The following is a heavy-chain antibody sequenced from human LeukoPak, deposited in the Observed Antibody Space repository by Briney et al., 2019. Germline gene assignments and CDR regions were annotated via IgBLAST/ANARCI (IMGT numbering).Heavy chain of an antibody. CDR3: ARLGLSGYYYDSSGYYDDY. CDR2: INPSGGST. CDR1: GYTHTSYY. J-gene: IGHJ4*02. Sequence: ASVKVSCKASGYTHTSYYMHWVRQAPGQGLEWMGIINPSGGSTSYAQKFQGRVTMTRDTSTSTVYMELSSLRSEDTAVYYCARLGLSGYYYDSSGYYDDYWGQGTLVTVPS. V-gene: IGHV1-46*01. D-gene: IGHD3-22*01.